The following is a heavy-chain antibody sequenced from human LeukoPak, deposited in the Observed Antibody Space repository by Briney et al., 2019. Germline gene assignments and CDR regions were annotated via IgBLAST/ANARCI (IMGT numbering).Heavy chain of an antibody. CDR3: ARENGNSYDLDY. Sequence: DPSETLSLTCTVSGDSIRSYYWSWIRQPPGKGLEWIGYVYSSGRTDYNPSLKSRVTISVDTSKNQFSLKLRSVTDADTAIYYCARENGNSYDLDYWGQGTLVTVSS. CDR1: GDSIRSYY. CDR2: VYSSGRT. J-gene: IGHJ4*02. V-gene: IGHV4-59*01. D-gene: IGHD5-12*01.